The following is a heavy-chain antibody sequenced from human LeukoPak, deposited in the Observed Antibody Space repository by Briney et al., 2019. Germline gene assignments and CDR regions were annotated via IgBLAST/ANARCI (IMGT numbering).Heavy chain of an antibody. D-gene: IGHD3-3*01. CDR1: GYTFTSYG. V-gene: IGHV1-18*01. CDR2: ISAYNGNT. Sequence: ASVKVSCKASGYTFTSYGISWVRQAPGQGLEWMGWISAYNGNTNYAQKLQGRVTMTTDTSTSTAYMELRSLRSDDTAVYYCARTPHYDFWSGYYTAYYYGMDVWGQGTTVTVSS. J-gene: IGHJ6*02. CDR3: ARTPHYDFWSGYYTAYYYGMDV.